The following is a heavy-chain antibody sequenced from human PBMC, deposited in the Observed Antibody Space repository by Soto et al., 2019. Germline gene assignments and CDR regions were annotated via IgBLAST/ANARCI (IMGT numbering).Heavy chain of an antibody. CDR3: ASNPKYCSGGSCPFHY. Sequence: GGSLRLSCAASGFTFSSYWMSWVRQAPGKGLEWVANIKQDGSEKYYVDSVKGRFTISRDNAKNSLYLQMNSLRAEDTAVYYCASNPKYCSGGSCPFHYWGQGTLVTVSS. CDR2: IKQDGSEK. CDR1: GFTFSSYW. D-gene: IGHD2-15*01. V-gene: IGHV3-7*01. J-gene: IGHJ4*02.